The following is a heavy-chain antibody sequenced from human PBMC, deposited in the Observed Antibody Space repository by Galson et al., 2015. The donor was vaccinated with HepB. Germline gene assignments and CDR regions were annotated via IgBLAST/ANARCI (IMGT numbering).Heavy chain of an antibody. CDR3: ARDCSSTSCYGAFDY. D-gene: IGHD2-2*01. V-gene: IGHV3-33*01. CDR1: GFTFSSYG. Sequence: SLRLSCAASGFTFSSYGMHWVRQAPGKGLEWVAVIWYGGSNKYYADSVKGRFTISRDNSKNTLYLQMNSLRAEDTAVYYRARDCSSTSCYGAFDYWGQGTLVTVSS. J-gene: IGHJ4*02. CDR2: IWYGGSNK.